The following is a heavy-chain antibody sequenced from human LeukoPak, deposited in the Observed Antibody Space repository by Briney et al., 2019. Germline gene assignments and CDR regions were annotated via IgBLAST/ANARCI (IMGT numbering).Heavy chain of an antibody. CDR3: AKRYCSSTTCYDDRGAFDY. V-gene: IGHV4-38-2*02. CDR2: IYHSGST. J-gene: IGHJ4*02. D-gene: IGHD2-2*01. CDR1: GYSISSGNY. Sequence: SETLSLTGTVSGYSISSGNYWAWIRQPPGQGLEWIGSIYHSGSTYYNPSLKSRVTISVDTSKNQFSLKLSSVTAADTAVYYCAKRYCSSTTCYDDRGAFDYWGQGTLVTVSS.